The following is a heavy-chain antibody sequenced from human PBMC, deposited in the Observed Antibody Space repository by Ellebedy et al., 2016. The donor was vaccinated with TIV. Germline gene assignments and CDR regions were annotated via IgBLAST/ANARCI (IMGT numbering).Heavy chain of an antibody. J-gene: IGHJ4*02. V-gene: IGHV3-21*06. CDR1: GASITTYY. D-gene: IGHD2-15*01. Sequence: PSETLSLTCNVSGASITTYYWNWIRQSPGKGLEWVSSIRSTGSDKYYAESVKGRFTISRDNAQNTLFLQMNSLRVEDTAVYYCARGWSTPDSWGQGTLVTVSS. CDR3: ARGWSTPDS. CDR2: IRSTGSDK.